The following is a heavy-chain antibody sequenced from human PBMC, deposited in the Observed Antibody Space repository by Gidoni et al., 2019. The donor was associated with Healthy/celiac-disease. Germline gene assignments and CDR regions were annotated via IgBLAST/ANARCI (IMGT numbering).Heavy chain of an antibody. V-gene: IGHV4-39*01. J-gene: IGHJ4*02. CDR1: GGSISSSSYY. CDR2: IYYSGST. D-gene: IGHD6-6*01. CDR3: ARLAAPDPVHFDY. Sequence: QLQLQESGPGLVKPSETLSLTCTVSGGSISSSSYYWGWIRQPPGKGLEWIGSIYYSGSTYYNPSLKSRVTISVDTSKNQFSLKLSSVTAADTAVYYCARLAAPDPVHFDYWGQGTLVTVSS.